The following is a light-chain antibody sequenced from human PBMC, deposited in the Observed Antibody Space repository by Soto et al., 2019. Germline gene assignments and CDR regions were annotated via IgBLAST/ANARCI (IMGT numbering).Light chain of an antibody. CDR1: HSDVGSYNL. V-gene: IGLV2-23*01. J-gene: IGLJ2*01. Sequence: QSALTQPASVSGSPGQSITISCTGTHSDVGSYNLVSWYQQHPGKAPKLIIYEDSKRPSGVSNRFSGSKSGYTASLTISGLEAEVEADYYCCSYAGSFSVIFGGGTKLTVL. CDR3: CSYAGSFSVI. CDR2: EDS.